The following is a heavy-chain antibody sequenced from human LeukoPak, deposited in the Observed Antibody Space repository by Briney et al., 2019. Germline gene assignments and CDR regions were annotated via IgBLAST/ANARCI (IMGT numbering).Heavy chain of an antibody. Sequence: PGGSLRLSCGASDFSFRTYSRIWARQTPGTGLEWGSYISSGGGVTNYAESVKGRFPISRDNAKNSLFLQMNRLKDEDTAVYYCARVGVGDWGSVWDHWGQGVRVTVSS. CDR3: ARVGVGDWGSVWDH. CDR2: ISSGGGVT. J-gene: IGHJ4*02. CDR1: DFSFRTYS. V-gene: IGHV3-48*02. D-gene: IGHD3-16*01.